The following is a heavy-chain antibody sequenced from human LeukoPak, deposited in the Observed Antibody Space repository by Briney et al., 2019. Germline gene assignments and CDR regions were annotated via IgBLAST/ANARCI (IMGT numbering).Heavy chain of an antibody. CDR1: GFTFSSYS. Sequence: GGSLRLSCAASGFTFSSYSMNWVRQAPGKGLEWVSSISSSSSTIYYADSVKGRFTISRDNAKNSLYLQMNSLRAEDTAVYYCARDGHRRYYYDSSGREDAFDIWGQGTMVTVSS. CDR3: ARDGHRRYYYDSSGREDAFDI. CDR2: ISSSSSTI. V-gene: IGHV3-48*01. D-gene: IGHD3-22*01. J-gene: IGHJ3*02.